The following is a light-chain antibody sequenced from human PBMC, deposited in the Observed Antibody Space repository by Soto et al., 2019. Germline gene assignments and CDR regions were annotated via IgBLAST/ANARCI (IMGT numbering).Light chain of an antibody. CDR1: QSVSSY. J-gene: IGKJ1*01. V-gene: IGKV3-11*01. CDR3: QHRSNWPWT. Sequence: EIVLTQSPATLFLSPGERATLSCRASQSVSSYLAWYQQKPGQAPRLLIYDASNRATGIPARFSGSGSGTDFTLTISSLEPEDLAVYYCQHRSNWPWTFGQGTKVEIK. CDR2: DAS.